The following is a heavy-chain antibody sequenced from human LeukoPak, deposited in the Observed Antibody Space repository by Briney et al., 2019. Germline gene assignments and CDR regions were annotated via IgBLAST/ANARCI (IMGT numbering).Heavy chain of an antibody. CDR3: ARFLTGYYNRYYYYGMDV. Sequence: GGSLRLSCAASGFTFSSYWMSWVRQAPGKGLEWVANIKQDGSEKYYVDSVKGRFTIPRDNAKNSLYLQMNSLRAEDTAVYYCARFLTGYYNRYYYYGMDVWGQGTTVTVSS. J-gene: IGHJ6*02. CDR1: GFTFSSYW. D-gene: IGHD3-9*01. V-gene: IGHV3-7*01. CDR2: IKQDGSEK.